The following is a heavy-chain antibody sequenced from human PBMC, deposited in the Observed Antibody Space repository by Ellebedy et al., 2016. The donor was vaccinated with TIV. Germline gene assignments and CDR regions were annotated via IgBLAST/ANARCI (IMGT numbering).Heavy chain of an antibody. CDR2: INPNTRSA. Sequence: ASVKVSXXVSGYTITSYHMHWVRQAPGQGLEWMGVINPNTRSATYAQEFQGRVTMTRDTSTSTVYMELSSLRSEDTAVYYCASYGDPDYYFDYWGQGTLVTVSS. CDR1: GYTITSYH. J-gene: IGHJ4*02. V-gene: IGHV1-46*01. CDR3: ASYGDPDYYFDY. D-gene: IGHD4-17*01.